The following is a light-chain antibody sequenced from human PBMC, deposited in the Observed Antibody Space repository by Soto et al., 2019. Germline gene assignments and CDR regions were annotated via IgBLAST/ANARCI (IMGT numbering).Light chain of an antibody. CDR3: HQYGDSPQT. CDR1: QSVISSY. V-gene: IGKV3-20*01. Sequence: EIVLTQSPGTLSLSPGERATLSCRASQSVISSYLAWYQQKPGQAPRLLIYGTSTRATDIPERFSGSGSGTDFTLTIRRLDPEDFAMYYWHQYGDSPQTFGQGTRVDIK. J-gene: IGKJ1*01. CDR2: GTS.